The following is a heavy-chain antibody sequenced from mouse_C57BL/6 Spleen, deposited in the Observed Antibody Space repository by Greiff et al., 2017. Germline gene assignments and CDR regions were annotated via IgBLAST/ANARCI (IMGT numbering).Heavy chain of an antibody. CDR2: INPNYGTT. CDR3: ARWGTTAHYAMDY. Sequence: LVESGPELVKPGASVKISCKASGYSFTDYNMNWVKQSNGKSLEWIGVINPNYGTTSYNQKFKGKATLTVDQSSSTAYMQLNSLTSEDSAVYYCARWGTTAHYAMDYWGQGTSVTVSS. CDR1: GYSFTDYN. J-gene: IGHJ4*01. V-gene: IGHV1-39*01. D-gene: IGHD1-2*01.